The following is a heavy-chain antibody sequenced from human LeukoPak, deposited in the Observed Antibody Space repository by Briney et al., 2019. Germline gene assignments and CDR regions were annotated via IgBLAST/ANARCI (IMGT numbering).Heavy chain of an antibody. CDR1: GDSVYSNSAA. V-gene: IGHV6-1*01. Sequence: SQTLSLTCAISGDSVYSNSAAWNWIRQSPSRGLEWLGRTYYRSEWYNDYAVSVKSRITINPDTSKNQFSLQLNSVAPEDTAVYYCAREDYYDSSGYSCGMDVWGQGTTVTVSS. CDR2: TYYRSEWYN. J-gene: IGHJ6*02. CDR3: AREDYYDSSGYSCGMDV. D-gene: IGHD3-22*01.